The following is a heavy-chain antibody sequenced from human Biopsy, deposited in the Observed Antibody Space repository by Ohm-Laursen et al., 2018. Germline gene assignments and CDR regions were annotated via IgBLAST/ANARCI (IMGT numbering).Heavy chain of an antibody. CDR2: ISPNSGGT. V-gene: IGHV1-2*02. CDR1: GYAVNDYF. D-gene: IGHD3-16*01. CDR3: ARDIMNRIAGLVARSDVFDV. J-gene: IGHJ3*01. Sequence: ASVKVSCKGSGYAVNDYFLHWLRQAPGQGPEWIGWISPNSGGTNYAQKFQGRVTMTTDTSTSTVYLELRRLISDDTAVYYCARDIMNRIAGLVARSDVFDVWGQGTLVTVSS.